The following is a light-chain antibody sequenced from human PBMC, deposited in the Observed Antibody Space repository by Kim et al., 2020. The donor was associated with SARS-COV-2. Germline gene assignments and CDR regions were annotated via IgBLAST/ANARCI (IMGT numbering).Light chain of an antibody. Sequence: PGQTARITCSGDALPKQYAYWFQQKPGQAPVVVIYEDTERPSGIPERFSGSTSGTTVTLTISGVQAQDEADYYCQSSDSSDTYWVFGGGTQLTVL. CDR1: ALPKQY. V-gene: IGLV3-25*03. J-gene: IGLJ3*02. CDR3: QSSDSSDTYWV. CDR2: EDT.